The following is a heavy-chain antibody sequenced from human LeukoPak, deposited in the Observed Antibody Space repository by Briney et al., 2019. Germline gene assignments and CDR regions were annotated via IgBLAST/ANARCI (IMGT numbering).Heavy chain of an antibody. V-gene: IGHV3-49*03. CDR1: GFNFGDYA. D-gene: IGHD1-26*01. Sequence: GGALRLSCTASGFNFGDYARSWFRQAPGKGLEWVGFIRSKAYGGTTEYAASVKGRFTISRDDSKSIAYLQMNSLKTEDTAVYYCTREVGGAFDIWGQGTMVTVSS. CDR3: TREVGGAFDI. J-gene: IGHJ3*02. CDR2: IRSKAYGGTT.